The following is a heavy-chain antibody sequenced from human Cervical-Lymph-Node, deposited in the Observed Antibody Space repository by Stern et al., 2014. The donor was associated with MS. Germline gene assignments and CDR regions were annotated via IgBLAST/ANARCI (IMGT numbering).Heavy chain of an antibody. CDR1: GFTFGRYW. CDR3: GRDLSGRYDR. D-gene: IGHD6-25*01. V-gene: IGHV3-74*03. Sequence: EVQLVESGGGLVQPGGSLRLSCADSGFTFGRYWMHWVRQVPGQGLVGVSRIDEDGCFPSSAGFAKGRFTISRDNTKNTLYLQMNSLRADDTAIYYCGRDLSGRYDRWGQGTLVTVSS. J-gene: IGHJ5*02. CDR2: IDEDGCFP.